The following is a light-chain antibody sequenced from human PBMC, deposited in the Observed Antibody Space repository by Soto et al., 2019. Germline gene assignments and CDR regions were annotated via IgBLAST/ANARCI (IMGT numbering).Light chain of an antibody. CDR3: HQYGSTTPLT. J-gene: IGKJ4*01. Sequence: IVLTQSPGTLSLSPGERATISCRASQSISSNYLAWYQQKPGQAPRLLIYGASSTATGIPDRFSGSGSGTDFTLTISRREPEDFAVYYCHQYGSTTPLTFGGGTRVEIK. CDR1: QSISSNY. V-gene: IGKV3-20*01. CDR2: GAS.